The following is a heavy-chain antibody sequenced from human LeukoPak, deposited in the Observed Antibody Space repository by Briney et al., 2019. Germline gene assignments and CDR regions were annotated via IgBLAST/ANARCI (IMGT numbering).Heavy chain of an antibody. Sequence: GGSLRLSCAASGFTFGPYTMNWVRQAPGKGLEWVSYISSSSDTIYYADSVKGRFTISRDNAKNSLYLQMNSLRVEGTAVYYCASGMRVGPNIWGQGTLVTVSS. CDR3: ASGMRVGPNI. J-gene: IGHJ4*02. CDR2: ISSSSDTI. D-gene: IGHD1-26*01. V-gene: IGHV3-48*04. CDR1: GFTFGPYT.